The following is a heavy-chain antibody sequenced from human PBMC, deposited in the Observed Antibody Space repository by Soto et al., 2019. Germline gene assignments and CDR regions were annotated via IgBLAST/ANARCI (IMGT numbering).Heavy chain of an antibody. CDR1: GGSISSGGYY. CDR3: ASYSSDFWSGYKSDNWFDP. D-gene: IGHD3-3*01. J-gene: IGHJ5*02. Sequence: PSETLSLTCTVSGGSISSGGYYWSWIRQHPGKGLEWIGYIYYSGSTYYNPSLKSRVTISVDTSKNQFSLKLSSVTAADTAVYYCASYSSDFWSGYKSDNWFDPWGQGTLVTVPS. CDR2: IYYSGST. V-gene: IGHV4-31*03.